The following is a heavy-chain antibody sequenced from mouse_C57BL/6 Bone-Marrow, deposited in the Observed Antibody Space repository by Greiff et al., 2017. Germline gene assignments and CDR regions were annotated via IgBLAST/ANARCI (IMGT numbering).Heavy chain of an antibody. Sequence: VQLQQSGPVLVKPGASVKMSCKASGYTFTDYYMNWVKQSPGKSLEWIGVINPYNGGTSYNQKFKGKATLTVDKSSSTAYMELNSLTSEDSAVYYCARSHYYYGSSYRYWGQGTTLTVSS. CDR2: INPYNGGT. CDR3: ARSHYYYGSSYRY. V-gene: IGHV1-19*01. D-gene: IGHD1-1*01. J-gene: IGHJ2*01. CDR1: GYTFTDYY.